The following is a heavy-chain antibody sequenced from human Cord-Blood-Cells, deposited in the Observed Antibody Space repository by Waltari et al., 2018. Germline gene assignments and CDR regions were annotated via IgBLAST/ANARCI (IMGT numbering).Heavy chain of an antibody. CDR2: IYPGDSDT. J-gene: IGHJ6*03. V-gene: IGHV5-51*01. CDR3: ARRGYDYYYYYMDV. CDR1: GYRFTSSW. Sequence: EVQLVQSGAAVKKPGASLKISCTGSGYRFTSSWIGWVRQLPGKGLEWMGIIYPGDSDTRYRPSFQGQVTISADKSISTAYLQWSSLKASDTAMYYCARRGYDYYYYYMDVWGKGTTVTVSS. D-gene: IGHD5-12*01.